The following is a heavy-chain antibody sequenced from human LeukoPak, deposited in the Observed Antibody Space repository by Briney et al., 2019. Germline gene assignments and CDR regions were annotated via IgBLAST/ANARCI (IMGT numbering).Heavy chain of an antibody. CDR3: ARDIRGERNYYDSSGYYKHYGMDV. Sequence: SETLSLTCTVSGGPISSYYWSWIRQPAGKGLEWIGRIYTSGSTNYNPSLKSRVTISVDTSKNQFSLKLSSVTAADTAVYYCARDIRGERNYYDSSGYYKHYGMDVWGQGTTVTVSS. CDR1: GGPISSYY. J-gene: IGHJ6*02. CDR2: IYTSGST. V-gene: IGHV4-4*07. D-gene: IGHD3-22*01.